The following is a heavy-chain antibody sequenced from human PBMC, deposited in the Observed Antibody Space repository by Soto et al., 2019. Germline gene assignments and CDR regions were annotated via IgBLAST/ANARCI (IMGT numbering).Heavy chain of an antibody. J-gene: IGHJ5*02. Sequence: GGSLRLSCAASGFTFSSYGMHWVRQAPGKGLEWVAVIWYDGSNKYYADSVKGRFTISRDNSKNTLYLQMNSLRAEDTAVYYCARDAYCTNGVCHNNWFDPWGQGTLVTVSS. CDR2: IWYDGSNK. D-gene: IGHD2-8*01. V-gene: IGHV3-33*01. CDR3: ARDAYCTNGVCHNNWFDP. CDR1: GFTFSSYG.